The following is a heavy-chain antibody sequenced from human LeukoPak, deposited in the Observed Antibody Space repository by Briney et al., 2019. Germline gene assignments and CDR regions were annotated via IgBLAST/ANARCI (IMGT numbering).Heavy chain of an antibody. Sequence: GASVKVSCKASGGTFSSYAISWVRQAPGQGLEWMGRIIPIFGTANYAQKFQGRATITTDESTSTAYMELSSLRSEDTAVYYCARGANLEYSSSWSLFRWGQGTLVTVSS. CDR3: ARGANLEYSSSWSLFR. J-gene: IGHJ4*02. CDR2: IIPIFGTA. V-gene: IGHV1-69*05. D-gene: IGHD6-13*01. CDR1: GGTFSSYA.